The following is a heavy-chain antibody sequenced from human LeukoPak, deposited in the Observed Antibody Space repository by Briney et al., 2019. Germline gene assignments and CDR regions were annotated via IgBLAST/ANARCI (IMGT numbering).Heavy chain of an antibody. Sequence: PSETLSLTCAVYGGSFSGYYWSWIRQPPGEGLEWIGEINHSGSTNYNPSLKSRVAISVDTSKNQFSLKLSSVTAADTAVYYCAREIIVVVVAAPHGDASDIWGQGTMVTVSS. CDR1: GGSFSGYY. CDR2: INHSGST. D-gene: IGHD2-15*01. J-gene: IGHJ3*02. CDR3: AREIIVVVVAAPHGDASDI. V-gene: IGHV4-34*01.